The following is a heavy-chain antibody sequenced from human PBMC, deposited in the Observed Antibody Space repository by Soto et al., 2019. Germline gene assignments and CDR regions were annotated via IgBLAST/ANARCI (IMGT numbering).Heavy chain of an antibody. D-gene: IGHD7-27*01. CDR2: ISWNSGSI. CDR3: AKFRDWGYFSV. CDR1: GFTFDDYA. Sequence: EVQLVESGGGLVQPGRSLRLSCAASGFTFDDYAMHWVRQAPGKGLEWVSGISWNSGSIGYADSVKGRFTISRDNAKNPLYLQMNRLGAEDTAWYYCAKFRDWGYFSVGGKGTTVTVSS. V-gene: IGHV3-9*01. J-gene: IGHJ6*04.